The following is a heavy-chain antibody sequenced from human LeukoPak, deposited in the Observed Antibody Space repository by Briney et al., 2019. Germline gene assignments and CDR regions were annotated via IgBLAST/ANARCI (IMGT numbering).Heavy chain of an antibody. CDR2: MNPNSGNT. CDR1: GYTFTSYD. V-gene: IGHV1-8*01. D-gene: IGHD6-13*01. CDR3: ARGAYSNQVGWFDP. Sequence: ASVKVSCKASGYTFTSYDINWVRQATGQGVEWMGWMNPNSGNTGYAQKFQGRVTMTRNTSISTAYMELSSLRSEDTAVYYCARGAYSNQVGWFDPWGQGTLVTVSS. J-gene: IGHJ5*02.